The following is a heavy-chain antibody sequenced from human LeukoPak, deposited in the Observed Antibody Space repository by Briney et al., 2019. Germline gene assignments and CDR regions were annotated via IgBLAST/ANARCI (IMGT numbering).Heavy chain of an antibody. CDR1: GFTFSSYA. D-gene: IGHD6-6*01. Sequence: PGGSLRLSCAASGFTFSSYAMSWVRQAPGKGLEWVSAISGSGGSTYYADSVKGRFTISRDNSKNTLYLQMNSLRAEDTAVYYCAKDLEQLGVGHYFDYWGQGTLVTVSS. CDR3: AKDLEQLGVGHYFDY. J-gene: IGHJ4*02. V-gene: IGHV3-23*01. CDR2: ISGSGGST.